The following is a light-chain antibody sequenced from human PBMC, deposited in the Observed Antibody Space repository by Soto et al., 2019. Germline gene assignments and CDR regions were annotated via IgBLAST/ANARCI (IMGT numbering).Light chain of an antibody. J-gene: IGKJ1*01. Sequence: EIGLKQSPGTLSLSTGERATLSCRASQSVGSAYLAWYQQKPGQAPRLLIYGASSRAAGIPDRFSGSGSGTDFTLTISRLGPEDFAVYYCQYYGNSPLTFGQGTKVDIK. CDR1: QSVGSAY. V-gene: IGKV3-20*01. CDR2: GAS. CDR3: QYYGNSPLT.